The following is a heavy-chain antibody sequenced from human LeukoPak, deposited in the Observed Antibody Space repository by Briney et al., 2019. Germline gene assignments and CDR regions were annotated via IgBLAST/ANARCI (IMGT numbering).Heavy chain of an antibody. V-gene: IGHV4-34*01. Sequence: PSETLSLTCSVSGGSFDSRYWSWIRQPPGKGLEWIGEINHSGSTNNNPSLKSRLTISVDTSKNQFSLILSSVTATDTAVYYCARARRGGQSRPFDSWGQGTLVTVSS. J-gene: IGHJ4*02. CDR3: ARARRGGQSRPFDS. D-gene: IGHD3-10*01. CDR2: INHSGST. CDR1: GGSFDSRY.